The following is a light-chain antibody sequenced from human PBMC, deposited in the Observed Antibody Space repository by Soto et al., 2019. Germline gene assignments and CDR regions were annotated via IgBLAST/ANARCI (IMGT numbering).Light chain of an antibody. J-gene: IGKJ5*01. CDR1: QSVSSN. CDR3: QQYNNWPLT. V-gene: IGKV3-15*01. Sequence: EILLTQSPGTLSLSPGERATLSCRASQSVSSNLAWYQQKHGQAPRLLIYGASTRATGIPARFSGSGSGTEFTLTISRLQSEDFEVYYCQQYNNWPLTFGQGTRLEIK. CDR2: GAS.